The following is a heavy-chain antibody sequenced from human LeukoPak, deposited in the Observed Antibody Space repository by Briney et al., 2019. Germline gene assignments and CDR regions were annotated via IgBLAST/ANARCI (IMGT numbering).Heavy chain of an antibody. D-gene: IGHD5-24*01. Sequence: PSETLSLTCTVAGGSIRSSSYYWGWIRQPPGKGLEWIGSIYYSGSTHYNPSLKSRVTISVDTSKNQFSLKLSSVTAADTAVYYCARDGEMATIENYFHYWGQGTLVTVSS. V-gene: IGHV4-39*07. CDR3: ARDGEMATIENYFHY. J-gene: IGHJ4*02. CDR2: IYYSGST. CDR1: GGSIRSSSYY.